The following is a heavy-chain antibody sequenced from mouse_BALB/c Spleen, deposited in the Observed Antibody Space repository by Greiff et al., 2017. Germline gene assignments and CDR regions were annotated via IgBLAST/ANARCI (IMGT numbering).Heavy chain of an antibody. CDR2: INPSNGRT. J-gene: IGHJ2*01. Sequence: QVQLQQPGAELVKPGASVKLSCEASGYTFTSYWMHWVKQRPGQGLEWIGEINPSNGRTNYNEKFKSKATLTVDKSSSTAYMQLSSLTSEDSAVYYCAPSKVYCDYWGQGTTLTASS. CDR3: APSKVYCDY. V-gene: IGHV1S81*02. CDR1: GYTFTSYW.